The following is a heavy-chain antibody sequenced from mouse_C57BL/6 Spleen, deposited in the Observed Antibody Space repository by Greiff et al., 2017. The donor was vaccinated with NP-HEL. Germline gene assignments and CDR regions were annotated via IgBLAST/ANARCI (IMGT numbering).Heavy chain of an antibody. V-gene: IGHV1-80*01. CDR3: ARTSVTTVVAPFDY. J-gene: IGHJ2*01. CDR1: GYAFSSYW. CDR2: IYPGDGDT. D-gene: IGHD1-1*01. Sequence: QVQLQQSGAELVKPGASVKISCKASGYAFSSYWMNWVKQRPGKGLEWIGQIYPGDGDTNYNGKFKGKAALTADKSSSTAYMQLSSLTSEDSAVYFCARTSVTTVVAPFDYWGQGTTLTVSS.